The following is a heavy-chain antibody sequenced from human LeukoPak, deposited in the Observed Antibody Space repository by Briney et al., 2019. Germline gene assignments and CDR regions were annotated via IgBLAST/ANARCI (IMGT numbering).Heavy chain of an antibody. Sequence: GASVKVSCKASGYTFTRYDINWVRQDTGQGLEWMGWMNPNSGNTGYAQKFQGRVTMTRNTSISTAYMELSSLRSEDTAVYYCARDRNSGSYYLDYWGQGTLVTVPS. D-gene: IGHD1-26*01. CDR3: ARDRNSGSYYLDY. J-gene: IGHJ4*02. CDR2: MNPNSGNT. V-gene: IGHV1-8*01. CDR1: GYTFTRYD.